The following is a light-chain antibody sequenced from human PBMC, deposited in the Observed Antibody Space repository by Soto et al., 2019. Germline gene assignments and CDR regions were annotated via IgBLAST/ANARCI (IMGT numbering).Light chain of an antibody. CDR1: RDITNY. V-gene: IGKV1-33*01. CDR3: QQYDNIRVT. CDR2: DAS. Sequence: EIQMTQSPSSLSASVGDRVTITCQASRDITNYLNWYQQKPGKAPKLLISDASILETGVPSRFSGSGSGTDFTFTISSLQPEDIATYYCQQYDNIRVTFGQGTRLEN. J-gene: IGKJ5*01.